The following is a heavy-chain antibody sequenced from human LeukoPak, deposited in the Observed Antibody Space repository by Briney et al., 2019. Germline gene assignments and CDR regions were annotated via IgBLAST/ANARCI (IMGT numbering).Heavy chain of an antibody. CDR2: INPHSGKT. CDR3: ARLSSHYGDYKVDP. Sequence: RASVKVSCKASGYTFTSYDINWVRQATGQGLEWMGWINPHSGKTGYAQKFQGRVTMTTDTSASTAYMELSSLRSEDTAVYYCARLSSHYGDYKVDPWGQGTLVTVSS. CDR1: GYTFTSYD. V-gene: IGHV1-8*01. D-gene: IGHD4-17*01. J-gene: IGHJ5*02.